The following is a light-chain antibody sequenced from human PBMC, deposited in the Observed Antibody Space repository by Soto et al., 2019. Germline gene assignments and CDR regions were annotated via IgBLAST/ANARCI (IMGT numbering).Light chain of an antibody. CDR2: GAS. V-gene: IGKV3-20*01. Sequence: EIVLTQSPGTLSLSPGERATLSCRASQSVSSSYLAWYQQKPGQAPRLLIYGASSRATGVADRFSGSGSGTDLTLTISRLEPEDFAVYYCQQYGSSPETFGQGNKVEIK. J-gene: IGKJ1*01. CDR1: QSVSSSY. CDR3: QQYGSSPET.